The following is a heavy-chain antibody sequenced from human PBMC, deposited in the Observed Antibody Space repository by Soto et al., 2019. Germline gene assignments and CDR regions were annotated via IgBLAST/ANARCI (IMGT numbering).Heavy chain of an antibody. CDR3: AKDRRWERLHWYFDL. D-gene: IGHD1-26*01. Sequence: EVQLLESGGGLVQPGGSLRLSCAASGFTFSSYAMSWVRQAPGKGLEWVSGISGSGGNTYYADSVKGRFTISRDNSQNTLYLQMNSLIAEDTAVYYCAKDRRWERLHWYFDLWGRGTLVTVSS. V-gene: IGHV3-23*01. J-gene: IGHJ2*01. CDR2: ISGSGGNT. CDR1: GFTFSSYA.